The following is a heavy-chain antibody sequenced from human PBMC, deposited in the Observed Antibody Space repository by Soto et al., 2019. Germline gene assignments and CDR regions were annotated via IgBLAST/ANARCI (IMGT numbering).Heavy chain of an antibody. CDR2: ISGYNSNT. J-gene: IGHJ5*02. V-gene: IGHV1-18*04. Sequence: GASVKVSCKASGYSFSSYGINWVRQAPGQGLEWLGWISGYNSNTSYAQKVQGRVTMTTDTSTNTAYMEVRSLRSDDTAVYYCARSRGYISTWFPHNWFDPWGQGTLVTVSS. CDR3: ARSRGYISTWFPHNWFDP. D-gene: IGHD6-13*01. CDR1: GYSFSSYG.